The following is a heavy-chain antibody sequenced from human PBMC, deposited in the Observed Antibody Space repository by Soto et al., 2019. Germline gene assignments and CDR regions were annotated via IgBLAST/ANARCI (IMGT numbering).Heavy chain of an antibody. J-gene: IGHJ4*02. Sequence: PWGSLRLSCAASGFTFSNYWIHWFRQAPGKGLVWVSRINSDGSSASYADSVKGRFTISRDNAKNTLYLQMNSLRAEDTAVYYCARDTLELLYYFDYWGQGTLVTVSS. V-gene: IGHV3-74*01. CDR1: GFTFSNYW. CDR3: ARDTLELLYYFDY. CDR2: INSDGSSA. D-gene: IGHD1-7*01.